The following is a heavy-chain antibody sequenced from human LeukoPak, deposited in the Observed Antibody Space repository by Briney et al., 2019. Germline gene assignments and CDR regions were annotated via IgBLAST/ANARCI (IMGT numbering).Heavy chain of an antibody. CDR2: MYYSGNT. J-gene: IGHJ5*02. CDR1: GFTFSSYA. CDR3: ARNTIYGVIRGWFDP. V-gene: IGHV4-38-2*01. Sequence: GSLRLSCAASGFTFSSYAMSWVRQPPGKGLEWIGSMYYSGNTYYNPSLKSRVTISVDTSKNQFSLKLSSVTAADTAMYYCARNTIYGVIRGWFDPWGQGTLVTVSS. D-gene: IGHD3-3*01.